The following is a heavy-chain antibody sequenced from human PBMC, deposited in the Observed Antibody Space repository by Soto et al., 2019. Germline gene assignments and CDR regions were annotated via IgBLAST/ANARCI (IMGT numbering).Heavy chain of an antibody. V-gene: IGHV6-1*01. CDR2: TYYRSRWYN. CDR3: AGTSSLQRYYMDV. CDR1: GDSVSSNSAA. J-gene: IGHJ6*03. Sequence: PSQTLSLTCVISGDSVSSNSAAWNWIRQSPSRGLEWLGRTYYRSRWYNDYAVSVRSRITVNADTSKNRFSLHLNSVTPEDTAVYYCAGTSSLQRYYMDVWDKGTTVTVSS. D-gene: IGHD1-7*01.